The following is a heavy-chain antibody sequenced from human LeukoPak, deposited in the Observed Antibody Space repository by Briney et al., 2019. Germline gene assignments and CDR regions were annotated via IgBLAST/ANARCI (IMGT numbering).Heavy chain of an antibody. CDR2: INPNSGGT. J-gene: IGHJ4*02. CDR1: GYTFTGYY. CDR3: ARGAGAAMVTPDY. V-gene: IGHV1-2*02. Sequence: ASVKVSCKASGYTFTGYYMHWVRQAPGQGLEWMGWINPNSGGTSYAQKFQGRVTMTRDTSISTAYMELSRLRSDDTAVYYCARGAGAAMVTPDYWGQGTLVTVSS. D-gene: IGHD5-18*01.